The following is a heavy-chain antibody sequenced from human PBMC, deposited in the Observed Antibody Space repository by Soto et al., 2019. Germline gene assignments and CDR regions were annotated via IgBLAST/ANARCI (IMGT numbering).Heavy chain of an antibody. Sequence: PGGSLRLSCAASGFTSSTYWMHWVRQAPGKGLVWVSRINSDGSSTNYADSVKGRFTISRDNAKKTLYLQMNSLRAEDTAVYFCAREQWLEYFDYWGHGTLVTVSS. CDR3: AREQWLEYFDY. D-gene: IGHD6-19*01. CDR1: GFTSSTYW. V-gene: IGHV3-74*01. J-gene: IGHJ4*01. CDR2: INSDGSST.